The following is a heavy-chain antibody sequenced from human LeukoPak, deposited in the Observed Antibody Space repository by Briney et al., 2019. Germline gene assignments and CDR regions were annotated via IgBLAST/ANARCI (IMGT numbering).Heavy chain of an antibody. J-gene: IGHJ4*02. CDR3: ARELTYYDSSGRFDY. CDR1: GYTFTSYY. D-gene: IGHD3-22*01. Sequence: ASVKVSCKASGYTFTSYYMHWVRQAPGQGLEWMGIINPSGGSTSYAQKFQGRVTMTRDMSTSTVYMELSSLRSEDTAVYYSARELTYYDSSGRFDYWGQGTLVTVSS. V-gene: IGHV1-46*01. CDR2: INPSGGST.